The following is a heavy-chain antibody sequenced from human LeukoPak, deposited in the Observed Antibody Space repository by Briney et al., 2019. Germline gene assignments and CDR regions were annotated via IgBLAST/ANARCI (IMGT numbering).Heavy chain of an antibody. J-gene: IGHJ6*03. CDR3: ASSYGSGKLNYYYYYMDV. Sequence: GASVKVSCKASGYTFTSYGISWVRQAPGQGLEWMGGIIPIFGTANYAQKFQGRVTITADKSTSTAYMELSSLRSEDTAVYYCASSYGSGKLNYYYYYMDVWGKGTTVTVSS. CDR2: IIPIFGTA. V-gene: IGHV1-69*06. CDR1: GYTFTSYG. D-gene: IGHD3-10*01.